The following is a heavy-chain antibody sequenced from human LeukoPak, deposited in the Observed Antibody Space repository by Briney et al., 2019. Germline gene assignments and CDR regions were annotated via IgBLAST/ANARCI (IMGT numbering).Heavy chain of an antibody. J-gene: IGHJ6*02. Sequence: GGSLRLSCAASGFTFSSYGMHWVRQAPGKGLEWVAVMWYDGSNKYYADSVKGRFTISRDNSKNTLYLQMNSLRAEDTAVYYCARDSIAAAGDYYYGMDVWGQGTTVTVSS. V-gene: IGHV3-33*01. CDR1: GFTFSSYG. D-gene: IGHD6-13*01. CDR3: ARDSIAAAGDYYYGMDV. CDR2: MWYDGSNK.